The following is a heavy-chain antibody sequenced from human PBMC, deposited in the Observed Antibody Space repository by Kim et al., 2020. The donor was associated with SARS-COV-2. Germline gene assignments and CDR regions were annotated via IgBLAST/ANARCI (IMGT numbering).Heavy chain of an antibody. D-gene: IGHD6-19*01. V-gene: IGHV3-30-3*01. CDR3: ARDRIAVAGTVLDY. Sequence: GGSLRLSCAASGFTFSSYAMHWVRQAPGKGLEWVAVISYDGSNKYYADSVKGRFTISRDNSKNTLYLQMNSLRAEDTAVYYCARDRIAVAGTVLDYWGQG. CDR1: GFTFSSYA. CDR2: ISYDGSNK. J-gene: IGHJ4*02.